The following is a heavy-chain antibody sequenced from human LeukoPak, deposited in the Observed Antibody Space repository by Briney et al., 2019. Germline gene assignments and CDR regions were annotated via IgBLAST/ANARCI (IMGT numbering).Heavy chain of an antibody. CDR2: IIPIFGTA. CDR3: AGGDYGGNEYYFDY. J-gene: IGHJ4*02. D-gene: IGHD4-23*01. CDR1: GGTFSGYA. Sequence: SVKVSCKASGGTFSGYAISWVRQAPGQGLEWMGGIIPIFGTANYAQKFQGRVTITADKSTSTAYMELSSLRSEDTAVYYCAGGDYGGNEYYFDYWGQGTLVTVSS. V-gene: IGHV1-69*06.